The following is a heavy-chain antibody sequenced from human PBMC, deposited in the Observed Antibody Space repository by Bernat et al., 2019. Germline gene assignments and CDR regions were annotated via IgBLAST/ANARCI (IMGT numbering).Heavy chain of an antibody. Sequence: QVQLVQSGAEVKEPGSSVKVSCKASGGTFSTYTISWVRQAPGQGLEWMGGIIPIFGTANYAQKFQSRVTITADESTSTAYMALGSMRSEDTALYYCAKGSTDCGGPSCPYDYWGQGALVTVSS. CDR1: GGTFSTYT. V-gene: IGHV1-69*01. J-gene: IGHJ4*02. D-gene: IGHD2-21*01. CDR3: AKGSTDCGGPSCPYDY. CDR2: IIPIFGTA.